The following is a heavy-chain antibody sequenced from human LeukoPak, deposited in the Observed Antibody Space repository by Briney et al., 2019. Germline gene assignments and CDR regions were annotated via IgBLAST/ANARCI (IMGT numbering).Heavy chain of an antibody. CDR2: IYYSGST. J-gene: IGHJ4*02. D-gene: IGHD5-18*01. CDR1: DGSISSYY. Sequence: SETLSLTCTVSDGSISSYYWSWIRQPPGKGLEWIGYIYYSGSTNYNPSLKSRVTISVDTSKNQFSLKLSSVTAADTAVYYCASVDTAVSHWGQGTLVTVSS. CDR3: ASVDTAVSH. V-gene: IGHV4-59*01.